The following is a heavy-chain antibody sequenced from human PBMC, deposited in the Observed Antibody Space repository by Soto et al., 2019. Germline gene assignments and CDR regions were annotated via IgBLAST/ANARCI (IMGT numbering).Heavy chain of an antibody. D-gene: IGHD3-3*01. CDR3: AREDTSYDFWSGSYYYGMDV. J-gene: IGHJ6*02. CDR1: GGSISSSSYY. V-gene: IGHV4-39*02. CDR2: IYYSGST. Sequence: SETLSLTCTVSGGSISSSSYYWGWIRQPPGKGLEWIGSIYYSGSTYYNPSLKSRVTISVDTSKNQFSLKLSSVTAADTAVYYCAREDTSYDFWSGSYYYGMDVWGQGTTVTVS.